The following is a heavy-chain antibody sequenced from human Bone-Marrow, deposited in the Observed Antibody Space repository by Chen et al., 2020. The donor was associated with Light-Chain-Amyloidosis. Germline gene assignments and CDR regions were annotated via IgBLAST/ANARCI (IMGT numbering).Heavy chain of an antibody. CDR2: IYPDDSDA. CDR3: ARRRDGYNFDY. J-gene: IGHJ4*02. D-gene: IGHD5-12*01. V-gene: IGHV5-51*01. Sequence: VRQMPGKGLEWMGVIYPDDSDARYSPSFEGQVTISADKSITXXXXQWRSLKASDTAMYYCARRRDGYNFDYWGQGTLVTVSS.